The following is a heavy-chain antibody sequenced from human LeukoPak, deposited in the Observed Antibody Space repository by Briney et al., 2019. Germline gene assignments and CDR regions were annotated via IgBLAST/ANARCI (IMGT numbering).Heavy chain of an antibody. CDR1: GLTFSSYG. CDR2: ISTTGGTT. CDR3: AKNGDRGAYCSGGTCYPYYYYYMDV. Sequence: GGSLRLSCAASGLTFSSYGMSWVRQAPGRGLEWVSAISTTGGTTYYADSVRGRFTISRDNSRNTLYLQMNSLRAEDTTIYYCAKNGDRGAYCSGGTCYPYYYYYMDVWGKGTTVTISS. D-gene: IGHD2-15*01. J-gene: IGHJ6*03. V-gene: IGHV3-23*01.